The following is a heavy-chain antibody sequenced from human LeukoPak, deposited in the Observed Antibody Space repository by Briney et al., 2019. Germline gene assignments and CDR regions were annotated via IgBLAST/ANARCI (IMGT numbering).Heavy chain of an antibody. CDR3: AGTTMVRGTYYMDV. Sequence: PSETLSLTCAVYGGSFSGYYWSWIRQPPGKGLEWIGYIYYSGSTNYNPSLKSRVTISVDTSKNQFSLKLSSVTAADTAVYYCAGTTMVRGTYYMDVWGKGTTVTVSS. J-gene: IGHJ6*03. D-gene: IGHD3-10*01. CDR2: IYYSGST. V-gene: IGHV4-59*01. CDR1: GGSFSGYY.